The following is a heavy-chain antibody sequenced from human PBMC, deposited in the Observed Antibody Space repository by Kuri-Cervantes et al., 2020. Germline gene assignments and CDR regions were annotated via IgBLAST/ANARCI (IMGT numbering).Heavy chain of an antibody. CDR2: IKQDGSEK. CDR1: GFTFSSYW. V-gene: IGHV3-7*01. Sequence: GESLKISCAASGFTFSSYWMNWVRQVSGKGLEWVANIKQDGSEKYYADSVKGRFTISRDNSKNTLYLQMNSLRAEDTAVYYCARDASLDFWSGYFGYWGQGTLVTVSS. D-gene: IGHD3-3*01. J-gene: IGHJ4*02. CDR3: ARDASLDFWSGYFGY.